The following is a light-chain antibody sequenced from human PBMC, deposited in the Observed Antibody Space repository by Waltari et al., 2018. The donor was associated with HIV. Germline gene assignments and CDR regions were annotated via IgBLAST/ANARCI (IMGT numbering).Light chain of an antibody. V-gene: IGLV1-40*01. CDR2: GNS. Sequence: QSVLTQPPSVSGAPGQRVTISCTGSSSTIGAGHDVHWYQQLPGTAPKLLIYGNSNRPSGVPDRFSGSKSGTSASLAITGLQAEDEADYYCQSYDSSRNWVFGGGTKLTVL. CDR3: QSYDSSRNWV. J-gene: IGLJ3*02. CDR1: SSTIGAGHD.